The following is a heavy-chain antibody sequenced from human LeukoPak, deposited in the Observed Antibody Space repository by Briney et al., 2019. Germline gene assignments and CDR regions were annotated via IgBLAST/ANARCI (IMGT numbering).Heavy chain of an antibody. CDR3: ARDYEIAVRYDCFDP. D-gene: IGHD6-6*01. J-gene: IGHJ5*02. CDR1: VYTLTNIG. CDR2: ISGYNGET. V-gene: IGHV1-18*01. Sequence: ASLKVSCKAAVYTLTNIGISWVRHAPGQGLEWMGWISGYNGETNYAQKFQGRVTMITDTSANTAYMEVRSLRSDDTAVYYCARDYEIAVRYDCFDPWGQGTLVIVSS.